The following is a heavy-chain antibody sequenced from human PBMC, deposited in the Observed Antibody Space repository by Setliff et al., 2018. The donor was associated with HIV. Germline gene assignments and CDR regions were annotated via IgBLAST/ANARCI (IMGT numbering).Heavy chain of an antibody. CDR2: IQKDGSEK. CDR3: ARDGAYYYDSSGYYHYYFDY. J-gene: IGHJ4*02. D-gene: IGHD3-22*01. Sequence: LRLSCAASGFTFSAYWMGWVRQAPGKGLEWVADIQKDGSEKYYVDSVKGRFTTSRDNDKNSLYLQMNSLTAGDTAMYFCARDGAYYYDSSGYYHYYFDYWGQGTLVTVSS. CDR1: GFTFSAYW. V-gene: IGHV3-7*01.